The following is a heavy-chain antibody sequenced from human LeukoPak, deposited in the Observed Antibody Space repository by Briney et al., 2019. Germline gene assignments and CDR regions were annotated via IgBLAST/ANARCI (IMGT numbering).Heavy chain of an antibody. Sequence: PSETLPLTFAVSGGSISSGGYPWSWTRQPPGKGLEWIGYIYHSGSTYYNPPLKSRVTILVDRSKNQFSLKLSSVTAADTAVYYCARVREYDYVWGSYPDAFDIWGQGTMVTVSS. CDR3: ARVREYDYVWGSYPDAFDI. V-gene: IGHV4-30-2*01. D-gene: IGHD3-16*02. CDR2: IYHSGST. J-gene: IGHJ3*02. CDR1: GGSISSGGYP.